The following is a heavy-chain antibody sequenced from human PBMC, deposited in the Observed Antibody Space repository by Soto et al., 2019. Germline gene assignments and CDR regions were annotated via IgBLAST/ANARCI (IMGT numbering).Heavy chain of an antibody. V-gene: IGHV4-59*01. CDR3: ARTFYDFWSGYYYNWFDP. CDR2: IYYSGST. CDR1: WGNISNYY. Sequence: SQPHRHTNTVAWGNISNYYWSWIRQPQGKGLEWIGYIYYSGSTNYNPSLKSRVTISVDTSKNQFSLKLSSVTAADTAVYYCARTFYDFWSGYYYNWFDPWGQGTLVTVSS. J-gene: IGHJ5*02. D-gene: IGHD3-3*01.